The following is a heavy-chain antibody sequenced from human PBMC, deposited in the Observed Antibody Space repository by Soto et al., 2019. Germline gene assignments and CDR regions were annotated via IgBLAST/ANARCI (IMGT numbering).Heavy chain of an antibody. CDR3: ARIQAAVDTAMVDY. Sequence: GGSLRLSCAASGFTFSSYAMHWVRQAPGKGLEWVAVISYDGSNKYYEDSVKGRFTISRDNSKNTLYLQMNSLRAEDTAVYYCARIQAAVDTAMVDYWGQGTLVTVSS. D-gene: IGHD5-18*01. V-gene: IGHV3-30-3*01. CDR2: ISYDGSNK. J-gene: IGHJ4*02. CDR1: GFTFSSYA.